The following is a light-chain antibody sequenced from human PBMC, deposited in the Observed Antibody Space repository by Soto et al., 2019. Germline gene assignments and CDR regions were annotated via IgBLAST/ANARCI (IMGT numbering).Light chain of an antibody. V-gene: IGKV3-15*01. Sequence: EIVMTQSPATLSVSPGERATLSCRASQSVSSNLAWYQQKPGQAPRLLIYGASTRATGIPARFSGSGSGTEFTLVCSSLQSEDFAVYYCQQYNNWPPWTFGQGTKVDIK. CDR3: QQYNNWPPWT. CDR2: GAS. CDR1: QSVSSN. J-gene: IGKJ1*01.